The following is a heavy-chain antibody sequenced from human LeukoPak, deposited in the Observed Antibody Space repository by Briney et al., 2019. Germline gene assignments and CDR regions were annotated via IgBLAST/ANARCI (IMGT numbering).Heavy chain of an antibody. CDR1: GGSIRSYY. J-gene: IGHJ4*02. Sequence: KASETLSLTCTVSGGSIRSYYWSWIRQPPGKGLEWIGYIYYTGSTNYNPTLESRVTISVDTSKNQFSLKLSSVTAADTAVYYCARSAFYSPFDYWGQGTLVTVSS. CDR3: ARSAFYSPFDY. V-gene: IGHV4-59*08. D-gene: IGHD3-22*01. CDR2: IYYTGST.